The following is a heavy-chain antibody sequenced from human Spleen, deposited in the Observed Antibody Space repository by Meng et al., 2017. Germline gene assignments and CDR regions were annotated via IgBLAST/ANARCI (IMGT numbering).Heavy chain of an antibody. J-gene: IGHJ4*02. CDR3: VRDENISLGKLFGDY. CDR1: GYTFTDYY. Sequence: ASVKVSCKTSGYTFTDYYMHWVRQAPGQGLEWMGWINPNSGGTNYAPKFQGRVSMTADTSIGTAYVELSGLRSDDTAIYYCVRDENISLGKLFGDYWGQGTLVTVSS. CDR2: INPNSGGT. V-gene: IGHV1-2*02. D-gene: IGHD2-21*01.